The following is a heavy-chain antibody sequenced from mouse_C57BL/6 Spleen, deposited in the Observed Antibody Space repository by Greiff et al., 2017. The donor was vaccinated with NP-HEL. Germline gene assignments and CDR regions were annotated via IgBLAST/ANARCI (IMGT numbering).Heavy chain of an antibody. CDR2: INPYNGGT. V-gene: IGHV1-19*01. Sequence: DVKLQQSGPVLVKPGASVKMSCKASGYTFTDYYMNWVKQSHGKSLEWIGVINPYNGGTSYNQKFKGKATLTVDKSSSTAYMELNSLTSEDSAVYYCARSGYGYDGGYYFDYWGQGTTLTVSS. D-gene: IGHD2-2*01. CDR3: ARSGYGYDGGYYFDY. J-gene: IGHJ2*01. CDR1: GYTFTDYY.